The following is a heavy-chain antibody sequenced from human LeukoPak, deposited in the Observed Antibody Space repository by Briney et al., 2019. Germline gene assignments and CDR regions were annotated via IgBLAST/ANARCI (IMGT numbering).Heavy chain of an antibody. CDR3: ARNFGPYSSTWYSEDY. Sequence: GGSLRLSCAASGFTFSSYAMHWVRQAPGKGLEWVAVISYDGSNKYYADSVKGRFTISRDNSKNTLYLQMNSLRVEDTAVYYCARNFGPYSSTWYSEDYWGQGTLVTVSS. V-gene: IGHV3-30*04. CDR2: ISYDGSNK. D-gene: IGHD6-13*01. J-gene: IGHJ4*02. CDR1: GFTFSSYA.